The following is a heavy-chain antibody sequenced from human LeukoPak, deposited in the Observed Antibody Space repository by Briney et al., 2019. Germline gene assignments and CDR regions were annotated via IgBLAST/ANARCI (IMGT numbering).Heavy chain of an antibody. D-gene: IGHD1-26*01. V-gene: IGHV3-23*01. Sequence: GGSLRLSCVASGFTFSSYALSWVRQAPGKGLEWVSSVSTSGGTTYSADSVKGRFTISRDNSKNTLYLQMNSLRAEDTAVYYCARSSRRVGASTPYYYYFYMDVWGKGTTVTVSS. J-gene: IGHJ6*03. CDR3: ARSSRRVGASTPYYYYFYMDV. CDR1: GFTFSSYA. CDR2: VSTSGGTT.